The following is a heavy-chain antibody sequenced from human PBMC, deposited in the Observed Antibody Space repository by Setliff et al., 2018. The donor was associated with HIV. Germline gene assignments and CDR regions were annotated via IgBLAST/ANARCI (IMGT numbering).Heavy chain of an antibody. D-gene: IGHD2-2*01. CDR2: INAGNGNT. Sequence: ASVKVSCKASGYTFTDYPVHWVRQAPGQRLEWMGWINAGNGNTKYSQEFQGRVTMTRDTSTSTVYMELSSLRSEDTAVYYYARDCSSTSCPGSFNYYYYYYYMDVWGKGTTVTVSS. CDR3: ARDCSSTSCPGSFNYYYYYYYMDV. J-gene: IGHJ6*03. V-gene: IGHV1-3*03. CDR1: GYTFTDYP.